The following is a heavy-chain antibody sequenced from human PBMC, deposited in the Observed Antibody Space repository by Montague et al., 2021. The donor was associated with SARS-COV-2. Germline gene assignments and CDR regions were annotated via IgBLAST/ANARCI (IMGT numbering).Heavy chain of an antibody. CDR3: ATLPSSITIFGVVQGYYFDD. CDR1: GGSFSGYY. Sequence: SETLSLTCAVYGGSFSGYYWSWIRQPPGKGLEWIGEINHSGSTNYNPSLKSRVTISVDTSKNQFSLKLSSVTAADTALYYCATLPSSITIFGVVQGYYFDDWGQGTLVTVSS. D-gene: IGHD3-3*01. CDR2: INHSGST. V-gene: IGHV4-34*01. J-gene: IGHJ4*02.